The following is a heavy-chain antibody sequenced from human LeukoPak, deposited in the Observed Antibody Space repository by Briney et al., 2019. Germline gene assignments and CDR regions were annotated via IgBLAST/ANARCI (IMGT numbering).Heavy chain of an antibody. V-gene: IGHV4-59*01. CDR2: IYYSGST. J-gene: IGHJ5*02. Sequence: SETLSLTCAVYGGSFSGYYWSWIRQPPGKGLEWIGYIYYSGSTNYNPSLKSRVTISVDTSKNQFSLKLSSVTAADTAVYYCARDYSNLNWFDPWGQGTLVTVSS. D-gene: IGHD4-11*01. CDR3: ARDYSNLNWFDP. CDR1: GGSFSGYY.